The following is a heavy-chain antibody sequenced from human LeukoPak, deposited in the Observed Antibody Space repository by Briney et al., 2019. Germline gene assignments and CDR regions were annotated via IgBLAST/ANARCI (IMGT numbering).Heavy chain of an antibody. CDR1: GGTFSSYA. CDR2: IIPILGIA. J-gene: IGHJ4*02. D-gene: IGHD4-23*01. Sequence: SVKVSCKASGGTFSSYAISWVRQAPGQGLEWMGRIIPILGIANYAQKFQGRVTITADKSTSTACMELSSLRSEDTAVYYCARGGGVTPFDYWGQGTLVTVSS. V-gene: IGHV1-69*04. CDR3: ARGGGVTPFDY.